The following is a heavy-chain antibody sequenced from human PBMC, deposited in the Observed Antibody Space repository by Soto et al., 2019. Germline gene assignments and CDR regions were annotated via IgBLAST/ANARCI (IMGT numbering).Heavy chain of an antibody. D-gene: IGHD1-1*01. Sequence: GSLRLSCAASEFIFSSYAMSWVRQAPGXELEWVSTISXSGGDXDYADYVKGRXXISRDNSXXKLYTQMNSLTAEETAVYYCAKYYSNNWNNFDCWGQGTLVT. CDR3: AKYYSNNWNNFDC. CDR1: EFIFSSYA. J-gene: IGHJ4*02. V-gene: IGHV3-23*01. CDR2: ISXSGGDX.